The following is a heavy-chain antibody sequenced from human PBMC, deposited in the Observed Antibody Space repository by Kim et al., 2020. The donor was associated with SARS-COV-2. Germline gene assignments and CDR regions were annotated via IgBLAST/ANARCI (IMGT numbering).Heavy chain of an antibody. D-gene: IGHD6-19*01. Sequence: YADSVKGRFTIARDNAKNTLYLQMNSLRAEDTAVYYCARRQFSSGWYYFDYWGQGTLVTVSS. CDR3: ARRQFSSGWYYFDY. J-gene: IGHJ4*02. V-gene: IGHV3-74*01.